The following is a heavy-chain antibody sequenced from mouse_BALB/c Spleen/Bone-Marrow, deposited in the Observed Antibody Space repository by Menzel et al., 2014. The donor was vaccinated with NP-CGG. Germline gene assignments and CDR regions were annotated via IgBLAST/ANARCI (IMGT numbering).Heavy chain of an antibody. V-gene: IGHV5-9-3*01. CDR1: GFTFXTYA. J-gene: IGHJ1*01. CDR3: ARPRMITTYFDV. Sequence: EVKVVESGGGLVKPGGSLKLSCAASGFTFXTYAMSWVRQTPEKRREWVATINTGGTYIYYADSVKGRFTISRDNAKNTLYLQMSSLRSEDTAMFYCARPRMITTYFDVWGAGTTVTVSS. D-gene: IGHD2-4*01. CDR2: INTGGTYI.